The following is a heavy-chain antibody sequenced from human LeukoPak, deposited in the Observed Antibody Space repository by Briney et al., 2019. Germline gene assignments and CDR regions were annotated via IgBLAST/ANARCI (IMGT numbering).Heavy chain of an antibody. CDR2: ISYDGSNK. Sequence: GGSLRPSCAASGFTFSSYGMHWVRQAPGKGLEWVAVISYDGSNKYYADSVKGRFTISRDNSKNTLYLQMNSLRAEDTAVYYCAKDLGQQLEIDYWGQGTLVTVSS. D-gene: IGHD6-13*01. CDR1: GFTFSSYG. J-gene: IGHJ4*02. CDR3: AKDLGQQLEIDY. V-gene: IGHV3-30*18.